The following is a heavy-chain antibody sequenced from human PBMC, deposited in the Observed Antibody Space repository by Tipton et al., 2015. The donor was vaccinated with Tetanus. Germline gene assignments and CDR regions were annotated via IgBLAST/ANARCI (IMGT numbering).Heavy chain of an antibody. Sequence: SLRLSCAASGFSLSDYWMSWIRQTPGKGLEWVAYISASGHPIFYTDSVKGRFTISTDNTKNHLYLQMNSLRVEDTGLYFCARDNYDSKDFSAFWGQGTLITVSS. CDR2: ISASGHPI. J-gene: IGHJ4*02. D-gene: IGHD3-3*01. CDR3: ARDNYDSKDFSAF. V-gene: IGHV3-11*01. CDR1: GFSLSDYW.